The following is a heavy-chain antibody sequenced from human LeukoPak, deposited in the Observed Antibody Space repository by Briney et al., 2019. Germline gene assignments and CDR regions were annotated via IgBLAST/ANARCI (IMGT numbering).Heavy chain of an antibody. D-gene: IGHD2-15*01. CDR1: GFTFSSFA. CDR2: ILHDGSNK. Sequence: PGGSLRLSCAASGFTFSSFAMHWVRQTPGTGLEWVALILHDGSNKYYADSVKGRFTISRDNSKNTLYLQMNSLRAEDTAMYYCARIFCSYGSYPDYWGQGTLVTVSS. CDR3: ARIFCSYGSYPDY. V-gene: IGHV3-30-3*01. J-gene: IGHJ4*02.